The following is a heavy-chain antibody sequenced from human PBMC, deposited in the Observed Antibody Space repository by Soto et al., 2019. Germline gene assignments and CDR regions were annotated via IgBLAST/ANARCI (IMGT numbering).Heavy chain of an antibody. CDR3: ARVAY. Sequence: PGGSLRLSCSASGFTFSEYSMHWVRQAPGKGLQYVSTISSDGDITYYADSVKGRFTISRDNSKNTLYLQMNSLRPEDTAVYYCARVAYWGPGTQVTVSS. J-gene: IGHJ4*02. CDR1: GFTFSEYS. CDR2: ISSDGDIT. V-gene: IGHV3-64*04.